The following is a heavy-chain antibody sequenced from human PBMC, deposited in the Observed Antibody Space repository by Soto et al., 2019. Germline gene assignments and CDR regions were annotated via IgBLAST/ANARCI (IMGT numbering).Heavy chain of an antibody. CDR3: ARDGGYGSGSYYYAY. D-gene: IGHD3-10*01. V-gene: IGHV4-31*03. CDR2: IYYSGST. Sequence: LSLTCTVSGGSISSGGYYWSWIRQHPGKGLEWIGYIYYSGSTSYNPSLKSRITISVDTSKNQFSLKLSSVTAADTAVYYCARDGGYGSGSYYYAYWGQGTLVTVSS. CDR1: GGSISSGGYY. J-gene: IGHJ4*02.